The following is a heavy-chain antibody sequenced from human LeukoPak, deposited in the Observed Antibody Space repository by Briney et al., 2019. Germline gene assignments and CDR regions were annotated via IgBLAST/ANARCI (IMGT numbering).Heavy chain of an antibody. CDR3: ARGRALFD. V-gene: IGHV4-39*07. Sequence: PETLSLTCTVSGGSIRNSNYYWGWIRQPPGKGLEWIGSIFYDGSSDYNPSLKSRVTISVDTSKNQFSLKLSSVTAADTAVYYCARGRALFDWGQGTLVTVSS. CDR2: IFYDGSS. J-gene: IGHJ4*02. CDR1: GGSIRNSNYY. D-gene: IGHD2-21*01.